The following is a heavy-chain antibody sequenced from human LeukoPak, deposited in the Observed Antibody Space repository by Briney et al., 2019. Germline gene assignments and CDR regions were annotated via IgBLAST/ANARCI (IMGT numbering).Heavy chain of an antibody. V-gene: IGHV3-48*03. J-gene: IGHJ4*02. CDR3: ARDRFSGSYPLDY. D-gene: IGHD1-26*01. Sequence: GGSLRLSCAASGFTFSSYEMNRVRQAPGKGLEWVSYISSSGSIIYYADSVKGRFTISRDNAKNSLYLQMNSLRAEDTAVYYCARDRFSGSYPLDYWGQGTLVTVSS. CDR2: ISSSGSII. CDR1: GFTFSSYE.